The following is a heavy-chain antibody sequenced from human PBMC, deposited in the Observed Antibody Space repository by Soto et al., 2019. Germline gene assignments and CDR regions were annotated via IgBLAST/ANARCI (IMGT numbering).Heavy chain of an antibody. CDR3: AAPIAAAGRSREYYYYGMDV. J-gene: IGHJ6*02. CDR1: GFTFTSSA. CDR2: IVVGSGNT. V-gene: IGHV1-58*01. Sequence: SVKVSCKASGFTFTSSAVQWVRQARGQRLEWIGWIVVGSGNTNYAQKFQERVTITRDMSTSTAYMELSSLGSEDTAVYYCAAPIAAAGRSREYYYYGMDVWGQGTTVTVSS. D-gene: IGHD6-13*01.